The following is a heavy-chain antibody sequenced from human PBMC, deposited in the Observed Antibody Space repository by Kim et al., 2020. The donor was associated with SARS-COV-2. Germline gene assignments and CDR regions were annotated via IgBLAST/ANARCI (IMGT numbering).Heavy chain of an antibody. J-gene: IGHJ4*02. CDR2: IIPIFGTA. V-gene: IGHV1-69*13. CDR3: ARASRIAAAGLRYFDY. Sequence: SVKVSCKASGGTFSSYAISWVRQAPGQGLEWMGGIIPIFGTANYAQKFQGRVTITADESTSTAYMELSSLRSEDTAVYYCARASRIAAAGLRYFDYWGQGTLVTVSS. D-gene: IGHD6-13*01. CDR1: GGTFSSYA.